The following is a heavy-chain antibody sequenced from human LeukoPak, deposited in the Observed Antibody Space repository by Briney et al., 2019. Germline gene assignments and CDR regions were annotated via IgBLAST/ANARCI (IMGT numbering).Heavy chain of an antibody. V-gene: IGHV3-74*01. J-gene: IGHJ4*02. D-gene: IGHD4-17*01. CDR3: ARASTTVPNLLDN. CDR1: GFTFRDYW. CDR2: INSDGSIT. Sequence: QPAESLRLSCAASGFTFRDYWMHWVRQVPGKGLLCVSHINSDGSITDYADSVKGRFTISRDNARNTLSLQMDSLRVEDTAVYYCARASTTVPNLLDNWGQGTLVTVSS.